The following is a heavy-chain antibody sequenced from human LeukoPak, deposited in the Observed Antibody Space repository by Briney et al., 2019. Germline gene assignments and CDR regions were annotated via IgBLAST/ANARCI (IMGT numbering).Heavy chain of an antibody. CDR2: INPSGGST. CDR1: GYTFTSYY. Sequence: ASVKVSCKASGYTFTSYYMHWVRQAPGQGLEWTGIINPSGGSTSYAQKFQGRVTMTRDTSTSTVYMELSSLRSEDTAVYYCARAEKPNWGNYYYYCMDVWGKGTTVTVSS. V-gene: IGHV1-46*01. D-gene: IGHD7-27*01. CDR3: ARAEKPNWGNYYYYCMDV. J-gene: IGHJ6*03.